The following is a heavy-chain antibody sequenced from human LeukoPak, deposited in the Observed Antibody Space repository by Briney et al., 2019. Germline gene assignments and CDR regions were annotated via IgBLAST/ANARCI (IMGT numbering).Heavy chain of an antibody. Sequence: ASVKVSCKASGYTFTSYYMHWVRQAPGQGLEWMGIINPSGGSTSYAQKFQGRVTMTRDTSTSTVYMELSSLRSEDTAVYYCARDLPYSSSPHDAFDIWGQGTMVTVSS. J-gene: IGHJ3*02. D-gene: IGHD6-6*01. CDR1: GYTFTSYY. V-gene: IGHV1-46*01. CDR2: INPSGGST. CDR3: ARDLPYSSSPHDAFDI.